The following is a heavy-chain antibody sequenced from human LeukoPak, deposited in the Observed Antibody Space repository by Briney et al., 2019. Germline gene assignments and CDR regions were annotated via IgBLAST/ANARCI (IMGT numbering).Heavy chain of an antibody. J-gene: IGHJ3*02. CDR1: GGSISSYY. CDR2: IYYSGST. Sequence: KPSETLSLTCTVSGGSISSYYLSWIRQPPGKGLEWIGYIYYSGSTNYNPSLKSRVTISVDTSKNQFSLKLSSVTAAVTAVYYCARTRGVDAFHIWGQGTMVTVSS. V-gene: IGHV4-59*01. D-gene: IGHD3-10*01. CDR3: ARTRGVDAFHI.